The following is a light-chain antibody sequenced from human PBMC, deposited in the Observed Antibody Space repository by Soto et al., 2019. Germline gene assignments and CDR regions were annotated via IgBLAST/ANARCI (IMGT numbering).Light chain of an antibody. CDR1: SSNIGSNS. Sequence: QSVLTQPPSASGTPGQRVTISCSGSSSNIGSNSVNWYLQLPGTAPKLLMYSSNQRPSGVPDRFSGSKSGTSASLAISGLQSEDEADYYCAAWDDSLNGVVFGGGTKLTVL. CDR3: AAWDDSLNGVV. CDR2: SSN. J-gene: IGLJ2*01. V-gene: IGLV1-44*01.